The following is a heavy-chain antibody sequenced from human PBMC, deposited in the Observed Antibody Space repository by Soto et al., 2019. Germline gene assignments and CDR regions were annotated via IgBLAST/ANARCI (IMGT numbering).Heavy chain of an antibody. D-gene: IGHD3-22*01. J-gene: IGHJ4*02. CDR2: INAGNGNT. Sequence: ASVKVSCKASGYTFTSYAMHWVRQAPGQRLEWMGWINAGNGNTKYSQKFQGRVTITRDTSASTAYMELSSLRSEDTAVYYCARSGFFYYDSSGYRRFDYWGQGTLVTVSS. CDR3: ARSGFFYYDSSGYRRFDY. V-gene: IGHV1-3*01. CDR1: GYTFTSYA.